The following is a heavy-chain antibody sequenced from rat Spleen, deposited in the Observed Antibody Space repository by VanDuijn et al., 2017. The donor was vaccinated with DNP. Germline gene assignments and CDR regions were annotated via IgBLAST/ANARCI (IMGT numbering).Heavy chain of an antibody. CDR1: GFSLTSYH. CDR2: IWTGGST. D-gene: IGHD1-12*02. CDR3: ARLVGFGPAY. J-gene: IGHJ3*01. V-gene: IGHV2-43*01. Sequence: QVQLKESGPGLVQPSQTLSLACTVSGFSLTSYHVHWVRQPSGKGLEWMGLIWTGGSTEYNSALKSRLSISRDTSKSQVFLKMSSLQTEDTATYYCARLVGFGPAYWGQGTLVTVSS.